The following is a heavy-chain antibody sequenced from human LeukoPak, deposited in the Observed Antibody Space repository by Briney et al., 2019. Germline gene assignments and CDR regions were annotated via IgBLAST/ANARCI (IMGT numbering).Heavy chain of an antibody. CDR3: AKDGGDMVRGIPFDY. CDR1: GFTFNTYA. Sequence: GGSLRLSCAASGFTFNTYAMSWVRQAPGKGLEWVTTISGGGDKQYADHVKGRFTVSRDDSKNTLYLQMNSLRAEDTALYYCAKDGGDMVRGIPFDYWGQGTLVTVSS. CDR2: ISGGGDK. V-gene: IGHV3-23*01. D-gene: IGHD3-10*01. J-gene: IGHJ4*02.